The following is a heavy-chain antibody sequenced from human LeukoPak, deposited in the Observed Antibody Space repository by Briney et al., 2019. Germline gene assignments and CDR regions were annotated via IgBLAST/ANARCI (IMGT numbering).Heavy chain of an antibody. D-gene: IGHD6-19*01. CDR2: IDYSGRT. V-gene: IGHV4-39*07. CDR3: AREYTLYRSGWFLDY. CDR1: GDSSSNSIYY. Sequence: SETLSLTCTVSGDSSSNSIYYWGWIRQPPGKGLEWVGNIDYSGRTCYNPSLKSRATISIDTSKNQFSLKLSSVTAADTAVYYCAREYTLYRSGWFLDYWGQGTVVTVSS. J-gene: IGHJ4*02.